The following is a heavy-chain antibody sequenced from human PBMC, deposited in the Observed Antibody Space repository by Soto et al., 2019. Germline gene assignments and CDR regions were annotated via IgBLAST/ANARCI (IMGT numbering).Heavy chain of an antibody. Sequence: SETLSLTCTVSGGSISSYYWSWIRQPPGKGLERIGYIYYSGSTNYNPSLKSRVTISVDTSKNQFSLKLSSVTAADTAVYYCASLQLGYCSGGSCSDWFDPWGQGTLVTVSS. D-gene: IGHD2-15*01. CDR2: IYYSGST. V-gene: IGHV4-59*08. J-gene: IGHJ5*02. CDR1: GGSISSYY. CDR3: ASLQLGYCSGGSCSDWFDP.